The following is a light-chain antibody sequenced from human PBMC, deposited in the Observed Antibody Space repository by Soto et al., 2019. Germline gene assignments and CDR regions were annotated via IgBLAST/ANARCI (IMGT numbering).Light chain of an antibody. V-gene: IGLV2-8*01. CDR3: SSYAGSNNFV. CDR2: EVS. J-gene: IGLJ1*01. CDR1: SSDIGAYIY. Sequence: QSALTQPPSASGSPGQSVTIPCTGTSSDIGAYIYVSWYQQHPGKAPKLMISEVSRRPSGVPERFSGSKSGNTASLTVSGLQADDEANYYCSSYAGSNNFVFGTGTKVTVL.